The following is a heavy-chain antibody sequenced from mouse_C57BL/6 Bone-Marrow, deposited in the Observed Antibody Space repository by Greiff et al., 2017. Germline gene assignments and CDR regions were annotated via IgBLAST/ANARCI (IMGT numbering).Heavy chain of an antibody. V-gene: IGHV3-6*01. D-gene: IGHD2-3*01. CDR1: GYSITSGYY. Sequence: DVQLQESGPGLVKPSQSLSLTCSVTGYSITSGYYWNWIRQFPGNKLEWMGYISYDGSNNYNPSLKNRISITRDTSKNQFFLKLNSVTTEDTATYYCARRGGYSFAYWGQGTLVTVSA. J-gene: IGHJ3*01. CDR2: ISYDGSN. CDR3: ARRGGYSFAY.